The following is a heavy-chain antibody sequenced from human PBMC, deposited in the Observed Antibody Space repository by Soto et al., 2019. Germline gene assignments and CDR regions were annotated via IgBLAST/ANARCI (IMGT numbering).Heavy chain of an antibody. CDR2: IIPILGIA. Sequence: QVQLVQSGAEVQKPGSSVKVSCKASGGTFSSYTISWVRQAPGQGLEWMGRIIPILGIANYAQKFQGRVTITADKSTSTAYMELSSLRSEDTAVYYCANGYSGYDWANWFDPWGQGTLVTVSS. J-gene: IGHJ5*02. V-gene: IGHV1-69*02. D-gene: IGHD5-12*01. CDR1: GGTFSSYT. CDR3: ANGYSGYDWANWFDP.